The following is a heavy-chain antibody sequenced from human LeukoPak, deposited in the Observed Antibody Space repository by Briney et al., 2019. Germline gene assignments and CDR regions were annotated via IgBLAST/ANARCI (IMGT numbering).Heavy chain of an antibody. Sequence: PGGSPRLSPAAPGFTFSSYAIHWGRQAPRKRLEWVAVISYDGSNKYSADSVKGRFTSSRDNSKNTLYLQMNSLRAEDTAVYYCASNYYCSGGSCRDSPFDYWGQGTLVTVSS. J-gene: IGHJ4*02. CDR3: ASNYYCSGGSCRDSPFDY. CDR1: GFTFSSYA. CDR2: ISYDGSNK. V-gene: IGHV3-30*04. D-gene: IGHD2-15*01.